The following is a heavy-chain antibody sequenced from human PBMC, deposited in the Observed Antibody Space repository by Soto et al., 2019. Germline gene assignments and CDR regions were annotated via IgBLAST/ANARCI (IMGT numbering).Heavy chain of an antibody. J-gene: IGHJ5*02. Sequence: EVQLVESGGGLVQPGGSLRLSCAASGFAFSSYWMQWVRQAPGKGPVWVSRISSDGRNTTYADFVKGRFTISRDNAENTLHVQMTSLTDADTAVYYCIKASPVTGVGGYRWGQGTLVTVSS. CDR1: GFAFSSYW. D-gene: IGHD6-19*01. CDR3: IKASPVTGVGGYR. V-gene: IGHV3-74*01. CDR2: ISSDGRNT.